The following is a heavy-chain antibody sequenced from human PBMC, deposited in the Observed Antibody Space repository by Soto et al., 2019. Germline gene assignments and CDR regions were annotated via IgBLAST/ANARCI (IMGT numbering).Heavy chain of an antibody. CDR3: ARDPAEYQLLWLFDY. J-gene: IGHJ4*02. D-gene: IGHD2-2*01. V-gene: IGHV1-3*01. CDR2: INAGNGNT. CDR1: GYTFTSYA. Sequence: ASVKVSCKASGYTFTSYAMHWVRQAPGQRLEWMGWINAGNGNTKYSQKFQGRVTITRDTSASTAYMELSSLRSEDTAVYYCARDPAEYQLLWLFDYWGQGTLVTVSS.